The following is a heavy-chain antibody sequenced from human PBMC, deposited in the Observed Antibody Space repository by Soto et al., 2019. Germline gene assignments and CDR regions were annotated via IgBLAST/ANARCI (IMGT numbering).Heavy chain of an antibody. CDR3: AKGIRHCDSTSCDSISAFDL. CDR2: ISGSGRGT. D-gene: IGHD2-2*02. Sequence: EVQLLESGGGLVQPGGSLRLSCAASGFTFSSFAMTWVLQAPGKELQWVSSISGSGRGTYCADSVKGRCTISRDNSKNTLDLQMNSLRTEDTAVYYCAKGIRHCDSTSCDSISAFDLWGQGTMVTVSS. CDR1: GFTFSSFA. V-gene: IGHV3-23*01. J-gene: IGHJ3*01.